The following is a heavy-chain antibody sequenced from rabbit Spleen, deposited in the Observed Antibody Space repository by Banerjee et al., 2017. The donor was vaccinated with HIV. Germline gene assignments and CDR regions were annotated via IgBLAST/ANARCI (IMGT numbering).Heavy chain of an antibody. CDR2: ITGSNSGFT. J-gene: IGHJ6*01. V-gene: IGHV1S40*01. Sequence: QSLEESGGDLVKPGASLTLTCTASGVSFSSSSYMCWVRQAPGKGLEWISCITGSNSGFTYSATWAKGRFTCSKTSSTTVTLQMTSLTAADTATYFCARDTGTSFSSYGMDLWGPGTLVTVS. CDR1: GVSFSSSSY. D-gene: IGHD8-1*01. CDR3: ARDTGTSFSSYGMDL.